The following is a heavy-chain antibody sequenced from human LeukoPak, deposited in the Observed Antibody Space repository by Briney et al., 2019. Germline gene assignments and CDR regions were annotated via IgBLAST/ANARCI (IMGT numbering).Heavy chain of an antibody. D-gene: IGHD6-13*01. J-gene: IGHJ4*02. Sequence: SETLSLTCTVSGGSLSNYYWNWIRQPAGKGLEWIGRIYTSGDTNYNPSLKSRVTISVDTSKNQFSLKLSSVTAADTAVYYCARSQEGRSWYEPLGYWGQGTLVTVSS. V-gene: IGHV4-4*07. CDR1: GGSLSNYY. CDR2: IYTSGDT. CDR3: ARSQEGRSWYEPLGY.